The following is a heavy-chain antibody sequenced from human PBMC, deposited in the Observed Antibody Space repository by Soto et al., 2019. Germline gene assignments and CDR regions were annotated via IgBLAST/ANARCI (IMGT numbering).Heavy chain of an antibody. Sequence: PGGSLRLSCAASGFTFSSYAMSWVRQAPGKGLEWVSAISGSGGSTYYADSVKGRFTISRDNSKNTLYLQMNSLRAEDTAVYYCAKDSLRTVWSLIDVWGQGTTVTVSS. CDR1: GFTFSSYA. CDR3: AKDSLRTVWSLIDV. D-gene: IGHD3-10*01. J-gene: IGHJ6*02. CDR2: ISGSGGST. V-gene: IGHV3-23*01.